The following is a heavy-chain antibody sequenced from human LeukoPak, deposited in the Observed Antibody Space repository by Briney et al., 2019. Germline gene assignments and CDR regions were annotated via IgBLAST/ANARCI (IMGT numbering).Heavy chain of an antibody. Sequence: SETLSLTCTVSGGSISSSSYYWGWIRQPPWKGLECIGSIYYSGSTYYNPSLKSRVTISVDTSKNQFSLKLSSVTAADTAVYYYARQGYYDFWSGQHDYWGQGTLVTVSS. J-gene: IGHJ4*02. CDR2: IYYSGST. CDR3: ARQGYYDFWSGQHDY. V-gene: IGHV4-39*01. CDR1: GGSISSSSYY. D-gene: IGHD3-3*01.